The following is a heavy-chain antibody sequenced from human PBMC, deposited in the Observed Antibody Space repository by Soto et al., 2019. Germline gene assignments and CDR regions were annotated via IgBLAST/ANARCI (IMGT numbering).Heavy chain of an antibody. CDR1: GFTFSSYW. V-gene: IGHV3-74*01. D-gene: IGHD2-2*01. CDR3: ARVRHQGWHQLLWFFGGGMDV. CDR2: INSDGSST. J-gene: IGHJ6*02. Sequence: GGSLRLSCAASGFTFSSYWMHWVRQAPGKGLVWVSRINSDGSSTSYADSVKGRFTISRDNAKNTLYLQMNSLRAEDTAVYYCARVRHQGWHQLLWFFGGGMDVWGQGTRVTVSS.